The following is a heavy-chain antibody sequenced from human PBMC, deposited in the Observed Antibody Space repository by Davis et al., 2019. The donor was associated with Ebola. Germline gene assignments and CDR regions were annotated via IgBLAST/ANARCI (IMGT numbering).Heavy chain of an antibody. V-gene: IGHV3-74*01. D-gene: IGHD6-19*01. CDR3: ARGGGYSSGWDDY. Sequence: HTGGSLRLSCAASGFTFSSYWMHWVRQAPGKGLVWVSRINSDGSSTSYADSVKGRFTISRDNAKNSLYLQMNSLRAEDTAVYYCARGGGYSSGWDDYWGQGTLVTVSS. J-gene: IGHJ4*02. CDR1: GFTFSSYW. CDR2: INSDGSST.